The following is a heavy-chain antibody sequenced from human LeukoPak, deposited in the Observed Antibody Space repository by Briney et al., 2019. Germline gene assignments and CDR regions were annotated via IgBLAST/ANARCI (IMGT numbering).Heavy chain of an antibody. Sequence: ASVKVSCKASGYTFTSYGIIWVRQAPGQGLEWMGWISGYNGNTNHAQKLQGRVTMTTDTSTSTAYMELRSLRSDDTAVYYCAREHVDTSFDIWGQGTMVTVSS. CDR3: AREHVDTSFDI. J-gene: IGHJ3*02. D-gene: IGHD5-18*01. CDR2: ISGYNGNT. CDR1: GYTFTSYG. V-gene: IGHV1-18*01.